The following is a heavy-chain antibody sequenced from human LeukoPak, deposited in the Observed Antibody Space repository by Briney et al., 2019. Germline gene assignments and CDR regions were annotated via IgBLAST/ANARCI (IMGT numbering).Heavy chain of an antibody. CDR3: ARALPYYYDSSGDAFDI. Sequence: SETLSLTCTVSGGSISSGSYYWSWIRQPAGKGLEWIGRIYTSGSTNYNPSLKSRVTISVDTSKNQFSLKLSSVTAADTAVDYCARALPYYYDSSGDAFDIWGQGTMVTVSS. CDR2: IYTSGST. D-gene: IGHD3-22*01. V-gene: IGHV4-61*02. CDR1: GGSISSGSYY. J-gene: IGHJ3*02.